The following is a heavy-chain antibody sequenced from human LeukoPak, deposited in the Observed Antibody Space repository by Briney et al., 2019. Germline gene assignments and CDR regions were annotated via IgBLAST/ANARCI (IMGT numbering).Heavy chain of an antibody. CDR3: ARDSSLYQTSFTFFDS. CDR1: GFTFNTYT. Sequence: PGGSLRLSCAASGFTFNTYTMNWVRQAPGKGLEWVASISSRSAYTYYADSVKGRFTISRDNAKNSLSLQMNSLRAEDTAVYYCARDSSLYQTSFTFFDSWGQGTLVTVSS. D-gene: IGHD3-16*01. CDR2: ISSRSAYT. V-gene: IGHV3-21*01. J-gene: IGHJ4*02.